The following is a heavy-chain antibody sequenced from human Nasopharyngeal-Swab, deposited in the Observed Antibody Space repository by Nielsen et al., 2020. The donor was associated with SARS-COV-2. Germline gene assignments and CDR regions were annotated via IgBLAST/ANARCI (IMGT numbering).Heavy chain of an antibody. D-gene: IGHD2-2*01. Sequence: ASVKVSCKASGYTFTSYGISRVRQAPGQGLEWMGWISAYNGNTNYAQKLQGRVTMTTDTSTSTAYMELRSLRSDDTAVYYCARSLVVVPAADNIAWFDPWGQGTLVTVSS. CDR3: ARSLVVVPAADNIAWFDP. J-gene: IGHJ5*02. CDR2: ISAYNGNT. CDR1: GYTFTSYG. V-gene: IGHV1-18*01.